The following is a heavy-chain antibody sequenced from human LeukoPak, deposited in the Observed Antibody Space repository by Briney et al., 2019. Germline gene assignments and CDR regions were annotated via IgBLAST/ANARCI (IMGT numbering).Heavy chain of an antibody. J-gene: IGHJ4*02. CDR3: TRAKSLFGGSLDY. V-gene: IGHV3-15*01. CDR2: IKSKTDGGTT. D-gene: IGHD3-10*02. Sequence: GGSLRLSCAASGFTFSNAWMSWVRQAPGKGLEWVGRIKSKTDGGTTDYAAPVKGRFTISRDDSKNTLYLQMNSLKTEDTAVYYCTRAKSLFGGSLDYWGQGTLVTVSS. CDR1: GFTFSNAW.